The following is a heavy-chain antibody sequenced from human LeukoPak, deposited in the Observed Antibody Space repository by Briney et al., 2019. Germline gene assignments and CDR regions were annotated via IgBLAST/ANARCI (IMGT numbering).Heavy chain of an antibody. CDR1: GFTFSNYN. D-gene: IGHD4-23*01. V-gene: IGHV3-74*01. J-gene: IGHJ3*02. CDR3: ARDKYGGNSNAFDI. Sequence: QPGGSLRLSCAASGFTFSNYNMDWVRQVPGKGLVWVSRIGTDGSSTTYADYVKGRFTISRDNAKNTLYLQMNSLRAEDTAVYYCARDKYGGNSNAFDIWGQGTLVTVSS. CDR2: IGTDGSST.